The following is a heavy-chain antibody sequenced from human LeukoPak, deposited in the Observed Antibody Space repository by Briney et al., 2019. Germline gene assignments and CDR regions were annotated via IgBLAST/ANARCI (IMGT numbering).Heavy chain of an antibody. Sequence: GGSLRLSCAASGFTFSTYWMSWVHQAPGKGLEWVANIKQDGSEKHYVDSVKGRFTISRDNTNNSLFLQMDSLRAEDTAFYYCSREDYFGSGSPAYWGQGTLVTVSS. CDR3: SREDYFGSGSPAY. D-gene: IGHD3-10*01. V-gene: IGHV3-7*01. CDR1: GFTFSTYW. CDR2: IKQDGSEK. J-gene: IGHJ4*02.